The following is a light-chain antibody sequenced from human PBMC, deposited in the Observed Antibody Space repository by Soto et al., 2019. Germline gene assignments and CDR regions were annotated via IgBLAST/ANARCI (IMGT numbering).Light chain of an antibody. Sequence: QSALTQPASVSGSPGQSITISCTGTSSDVGSYNLVSWYQQHPGKAPKLMILEDNKRPSGVSNRFSGSKSGNTASLTISGLQAEDEADYYCCSYAGGSSFVIFGGGTKLTVL. J-gene: IGLJ2*01. V-gene: IGLV2-23*02. CDR1: SSDVGSYNL. CDR3: CSYAGGSSFVI. CDR2: EDN.